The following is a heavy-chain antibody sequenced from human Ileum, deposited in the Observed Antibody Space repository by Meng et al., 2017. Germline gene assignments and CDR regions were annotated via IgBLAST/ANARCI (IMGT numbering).Heavy chain of an antibody. CDR1: GFTFSSYG. V-gene: IGHV3-33*01. D-gene: IGHD4-17*01. CDR3: ARYYGDSPRRNFGMDV. J-gene: IGHJ6*02. Sequence: GGSLRLSCAASGFTFSSYGMHWVRQAPGKGLEWVALIWFDGSNQNYADSVKGRFTISRDNSKNTLYLQMNSLRAEDTAVYYCARYYGDSPRRNFGMDVWGQGTTVTVSS. CDR2: IWFDGSNQ.